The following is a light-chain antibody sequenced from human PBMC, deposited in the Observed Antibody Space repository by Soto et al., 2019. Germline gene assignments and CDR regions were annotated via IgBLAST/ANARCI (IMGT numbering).Light chain of an antibody. CDR3: KKYHGYYLK. Sequence: ASQTISFSLAWYKQKQGKAPKIMIYDDYTLHSGVKSRFSGSESGKEFIITIRGMQTDDFANYYCKKYHGYYLKFGKGNKVDIK. CDR2: DDY. V-gene: IGKV1-5*01. CDR1: QTISFS. J-gene: IGKJ1*01.